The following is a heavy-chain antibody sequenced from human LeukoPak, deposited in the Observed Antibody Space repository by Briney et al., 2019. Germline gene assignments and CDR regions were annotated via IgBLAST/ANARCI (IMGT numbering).Heavy chain of an antibody. CDR3: AKDRGFGELLPDY. D-gene: IGHD3-10*01. CDR2: ISGSGGST. J-gene: IGHJ4*02. V-gene: IGHV3-23*01. Sequence: GGSLRLSCAASGFTFSSYAMSWVRQAPGKGLEWVSAISGSGGSTYYADSVKGRFTISRDNSKNTLYLQMNSLRAADTAVYYCAKDRGFGELLPDYWGQGTLVTVSS. CDR1: GFTFSSYA.